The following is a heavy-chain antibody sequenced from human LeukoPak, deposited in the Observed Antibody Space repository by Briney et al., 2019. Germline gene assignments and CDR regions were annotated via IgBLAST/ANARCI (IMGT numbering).Heavy chain of an antibody. CDR3: ARGYDTTGYFSY. CDR1: GYTFTNCT. CDR2: IDTNTGNP. V-gene: IGHV7-4-1*02. Sequence: ASVRVSCKASGYTFTNCTLYCMRQAPGQWLELMGWIDTNTGNPTYAQGFIGRFVFSLDTSVTTAYLQISSLKAEDTAVYYCARGYDTTGYFSYWGQGTPVTVSS. D-gene: IGHD3-22*01. J-gene: IGHJ4*02.